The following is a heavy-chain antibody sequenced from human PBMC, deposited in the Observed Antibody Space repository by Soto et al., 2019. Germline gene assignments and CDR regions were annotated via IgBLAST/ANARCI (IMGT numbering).Heavy chain of an antibody. CDR2: ISYDGSNK. CDR1: GFTFSSYA. V-gene: IGHV3-30-3*01. J-gene: IGHJ5*02. D-gene: IGHD3-10*01. Sequence: PGGSLRLSCAASGFTFSSYAMHWVRQAPGKGLEWVAVISYDGSNKYYADSVKGRFTISRDNSKNTLYLQMNSLRAEDTAVYYCARDSKQRLLWLVFDPWGQGTLVTISS. CDR3: ARDSKQRLLWLVFDP.